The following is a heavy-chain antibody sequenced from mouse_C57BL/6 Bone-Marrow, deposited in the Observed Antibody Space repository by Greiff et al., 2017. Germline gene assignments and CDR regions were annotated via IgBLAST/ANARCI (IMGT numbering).Heavy chain of an antibody. CDR2: ISDGGSYT. D-gene: IGHD1-1*01. Sequence: EVKLMESGGGLVKPGGSLKLSCAASGFPFSSYAMSWVRQTPEKRLEWVATISDGGSYTYYPDNVKGRFTISRDNAKNNLYLQMSHLKSEDTAMYYCASSTVVAPMDYWGQGTSVTVSS. J-gene: IGHJ4*01. CDR1: GFPFSSYA. CDR3: ASSTVVAPMDY. V-gene: IGHV5-4*03.